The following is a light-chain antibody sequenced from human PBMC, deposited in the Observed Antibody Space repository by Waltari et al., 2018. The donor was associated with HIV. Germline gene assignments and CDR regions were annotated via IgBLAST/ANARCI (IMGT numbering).Light chain of an antibody. Sequence: EIVLTQSPGTLSLSPGERATLSCRASQSISSNYLALYQQKPGQAPRLLMYGASTRATGIPDRFSGSGSGTDFTLTISRPEPEDVAVYYCQQYGSSPGTFGGGTKIQIK. CDR3: QQYGSSPGT. V-gene: IGKV3-20*01. J-gene: IGKJ4*01. CDR1: QSISSNY. CDR2: GAS.